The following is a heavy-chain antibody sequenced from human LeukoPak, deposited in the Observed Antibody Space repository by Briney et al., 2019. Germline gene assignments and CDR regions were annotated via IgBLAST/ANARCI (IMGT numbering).Heavy chain of an antibody. D-gene: IGHD6-13*01. Sequence: SETLSLTCAVYGGSFSGYYWSWIRQPPGKGLEWIGEINHSGSTSYNPSLKSRVTISVDTSKNQFSLKLSSVTAADTAVYYCAKSIAAAGRLFDYWGQGTLVTVSS. CDR1: GGSFSGYY. V-gene: IGHV4-34*01. CDR2: INHSGST. CDR3: AKSIAAAGRLFDY. J-gene: IGHJ4*02.